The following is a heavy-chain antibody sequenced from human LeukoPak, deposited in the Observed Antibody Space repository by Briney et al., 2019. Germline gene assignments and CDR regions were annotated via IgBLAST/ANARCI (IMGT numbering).Heavy chain of an antibody. CDR2: INHSGST. D-gene: IGHD3-10*01. CDR3: ARIPYYYGSGSSSAFDI. CDR1: GGSFSGYY. Sequence: SETLSLTCAVYGGSFSGYYWSWIRQPPGKGLEWIGEINHSGSTNYNPSLKSRVTTSVDTSKNQFSLKLSSVTAADTAVYYCARIPYYYGSGSSSAFDIWGQGTMVTVSS. V-gene: IGHV4-34*01. J-gene: IGHJ3*02.